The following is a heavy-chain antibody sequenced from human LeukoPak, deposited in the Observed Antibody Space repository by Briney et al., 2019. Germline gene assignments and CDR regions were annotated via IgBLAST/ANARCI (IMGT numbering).Heavy chain of an antibody. CDR2: IYHSGST. D-gene: IGHD3-22*01. Sequence: SETLSLTCTVSGYSISSGYYWGWIRQPPGKGLEWIGSIYHSGSTYYNPSLKSRVAISVDTSKNQFSLKLSSVTAADTAVYYCARDRGYYYDSSSYSDYWGQGTLVNVSS. CDR3: ARDRGYYYDSSSYSDY. J-gene: IGHJ4*02. V-gene: IGHV4-38-2*02. CDR1: GYSISSGYY.